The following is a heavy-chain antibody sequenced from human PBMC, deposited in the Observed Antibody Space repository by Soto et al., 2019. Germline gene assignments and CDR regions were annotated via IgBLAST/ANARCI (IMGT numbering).Heavy chain of an antibody. D-gene: IGHD6-13*01. CDR3: AKRGVISSSWYYFDY. J-gene: IGHJ4*02. CDR1: GFTVSSYG. V-gene: IGHV3-23*01. CDR2: ISGSGGST. Sequence: GGSLRLSCAASGFTVSSYGMHWVRQAPGKGLEWVSAISGSGGSTYYADSVKGQFTISRDNSKNTLYLQMNSLRAEDTAVYYCAKRGVISSSWYYFDYWGQGTLVTVS.